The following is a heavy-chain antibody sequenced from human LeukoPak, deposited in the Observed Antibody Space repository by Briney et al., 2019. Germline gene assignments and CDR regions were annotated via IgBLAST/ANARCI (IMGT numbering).Heavy chain of an antibody. CDR3: ARAGRKSRGVDLVRKKETGYYYYMDV. CDR1: GFTFSSYA. J-gene: IGHJ6*03. V-gene: IGHV3-23*01. CDR2: ISGSGGST. Sequence: GGSLRLSCAASGFTFSSYAMNWVRQAPGKGLEWVSSISGSGGSTYYADSVKGRFTISRDNSKNSLYLQMNSLRAEDTAVYYCARAGRKSRGVDLVRKKETGYYYYMDVWGKGTTVTVSS. D-gene: IGHD3-10*02.